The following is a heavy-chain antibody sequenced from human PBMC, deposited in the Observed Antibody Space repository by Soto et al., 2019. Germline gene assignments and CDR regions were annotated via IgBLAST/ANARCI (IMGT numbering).Heavy chain of an antibody. CDR1: GDSISSGGYY. CDR3: ARGRKWGLDY. CDR2: IYYSGST. Sequence: QVQLQESGPGLVQPSQTLSLTCTVSGDSISSGGYYWSWIRQHPGKGLEWIGYIYYSGSTYYNPALKSRVTIPLDTSKNHFSLKLSSVTAADTAVYYCARGRKWGLDYWGQGTLVTVSS. J-gene: IGHJ4*02. D-gene: IGHD1-26*01. V-gene: IGHV4-31*03.